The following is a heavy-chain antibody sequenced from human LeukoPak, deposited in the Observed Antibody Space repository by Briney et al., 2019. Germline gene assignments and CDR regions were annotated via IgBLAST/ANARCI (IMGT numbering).Heavy chain of an antibody. J-gene: IGHJ4*02. CDR1: GFTFSSYG. V-gene: IGHV3-30*18. D-gene: IGHD3-16*02. CDR3: AKGPAPRLGEFSYHALVDY. Sequence: GGSLRLSCVASGFTFSSYGMHWVRQAPGKGLEWVAFISYDGSNENIADSVKGRFIISRDNSKNTLYLQMNSLRAEDTAVYYCAKGPAPRLGEFSYHALVDYWVQGTLVTVSS. CDR2: ISYDGSNE.